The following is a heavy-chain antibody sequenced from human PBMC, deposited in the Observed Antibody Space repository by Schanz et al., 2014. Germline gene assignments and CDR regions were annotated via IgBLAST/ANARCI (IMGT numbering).Heavy chain of an antibody. CDR2: ISGSSRTI. J-gene: IGHJ4*02. CDR3: AKSLESCPGGRCSRGYFDY. V-gene: IGHV3-48*01. CDR1: GFTFRGYA. D-gene: IGHD2-8*02. Sequence: EVQLLESGGGLVQPGGSLRLSCAASGFTFRGYAMSWVRQAPGRGLEWVSYISGSSRTIYYADSMKGRFTVSRDNAENALYLQMNSLRAEDTAVYYCAKSLESCPGGRCSRGYFDYWGQGTLVTVSS.